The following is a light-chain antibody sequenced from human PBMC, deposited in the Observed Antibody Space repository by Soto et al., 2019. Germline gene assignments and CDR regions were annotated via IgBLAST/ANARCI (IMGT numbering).Light chain of an antibody. Sequence: DIQMTQSPSTLSASVGDRVTITCRASQSISSWLAWYQQKPGNAPKLLIYKASSLESGVPSRFSGSGSGTEFTLTISSLQPDDFATCYCQQYNSYPLTFGGGTKVEIK. J-gene: IGKJ4*01. CDR1: QSISSW. CDR3: QQYNSYPLT. CDR2: KAS. V-gene: IGKV1-5*03.